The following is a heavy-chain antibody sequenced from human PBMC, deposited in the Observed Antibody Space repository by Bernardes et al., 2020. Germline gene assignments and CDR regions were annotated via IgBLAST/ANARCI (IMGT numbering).Heavy chain of an antibody. D-gene: IGHD5-12*01. CDR1: GFTFSNCA. J-gene: IGHJ4*02. Sequence: GGSLRLSCAASGFTFSNCAMSWVRQAPGKGLDWVSGIGGSGGSTYSADPVKGRFTISRDNSQNTLYLQMNSLRVEDTAIYYCAKDVRGYGGTYFDYWGQGTLVTVSS. CDR3: AKDVRGYGGTYFDY. V-gene: IGHV3-23*01. CDR2: IGGSGGST.